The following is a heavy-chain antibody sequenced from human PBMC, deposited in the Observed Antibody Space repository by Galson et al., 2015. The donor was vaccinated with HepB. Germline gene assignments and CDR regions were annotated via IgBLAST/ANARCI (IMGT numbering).Heavy chain of an antibody. J-gene: IGHJ6*02. V-gene: IGHV3-30-3*01. CDR2: ISYDGSNK. CDR1: AFTFTSYP. D-gene: IGHD3-10*01. CDR3: ARGPYGSGTYYNYYYDGMDV. Sequence: SLRLSCAASAFTFTSYPMHWVRQAPGKGLEWVAVISYDGSNKYYADSVKGRFTISRDNSKYTLYLEMNSLRAEDTAVYYCARGPYGSGTYYNYYYDGMDVWGQGTTVTVSS.